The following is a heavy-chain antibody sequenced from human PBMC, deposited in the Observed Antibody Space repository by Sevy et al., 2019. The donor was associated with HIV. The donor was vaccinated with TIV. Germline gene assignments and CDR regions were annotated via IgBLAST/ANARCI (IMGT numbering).Heavy chain of an antibody. CDR2: INHSGST. CDR3: TWPRRALATVIKRPPSPWPYLAAVGAGPWDTAGRQFRPWDVGNVSQCDNYFDP. CDR1: GGSFSGYY. J-gene: IGHJ5*02. Sequence: SETLSLTCAVYGGSFSGYYWSWIRQPPGKGLEWIGEINHSGSTNYNPSLKSRVTISVDTSKNQFSLKLSSVTAPDPTPRVSTWPRRALATVIKRPPSPWPYLAAVGAGPWDTAGRQFRPWDVGNVSQCDNYFDPWGQGTLVTVSS. D-gene: IGHD4-17*01. V-gene: IGHV4-34*01.